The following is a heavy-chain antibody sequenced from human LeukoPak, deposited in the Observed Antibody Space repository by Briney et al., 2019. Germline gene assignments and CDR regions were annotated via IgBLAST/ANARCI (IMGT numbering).Heavy chain of an antibody. CDR1: GDSISSYY. Sequence: SSETLSLTCTVSGDSISSYYWSWIRQPAGKGLEWIGRVDTSGSTSYNPSLKSRVTMSVDTSKNQFSLKLSSVTAADTAVYYCARAGSGYDYYFDYWGQGTLVTVSS. D-gene: IGHD5-12*01. CDR2: VDTSGST. J-gene: IGHJ4*02. CDR3: ARAGSGYDYYFDY. V-gene: IGHV4-4*07.